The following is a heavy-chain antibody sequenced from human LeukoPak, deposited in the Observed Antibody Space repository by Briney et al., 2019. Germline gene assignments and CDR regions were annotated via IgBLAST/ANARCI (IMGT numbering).Heavy chain of an antibody. CDR3: ARDGGGWSSFDY. Sequence: PGGSLRLSCAASGLTFSSYSMNWVRQAPGKGLEWVSSISSSSSYIYYADSVKGRFTISRDNAKNSLYLQMNSLRAEDTAVYYCARDGGGWSSFDYWGQGTLVTVSS. CDR1: GLTFSSYS. V-gene: IGHV3-21*01. J-gene: IGHJ4*02. CDR2: ISSSSSYI. D-gene: IGHD6-19*01.